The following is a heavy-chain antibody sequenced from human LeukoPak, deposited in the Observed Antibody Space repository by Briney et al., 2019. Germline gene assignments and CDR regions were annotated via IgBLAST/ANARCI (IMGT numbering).Heavy chain of an antibody. CDR2: IYHSGST. CDR1: GYSISSGYY. J-gene: IGHJ4*02. V-gene: IGHV4-38-2*02. CDR3: ARRRVRGRAPPRSGFDY. D-gene: IGHD3-10*01. Sequence: PSETLPLTCTVSGYSISSGYYWGWIRQPPGKGLEWIGSIYHSGSTYYNPSLKSRVTISVDTSKNQFSLKLSSVTAADTAVYYCARRRVRGRAPPRSGFDYWGQGTLVTVSS.